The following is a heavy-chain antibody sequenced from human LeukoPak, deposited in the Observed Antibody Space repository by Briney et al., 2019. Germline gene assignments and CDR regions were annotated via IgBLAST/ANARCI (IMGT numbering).Heavy chain of an antibody. CDR1: GFTFSSYS. J-gene: IGHJ6*02. CDR3: ARAPGVAAPYYYYGMDV. D-gene: IGHD3-10*01. CDR2: TSSSSSYI. V-gene: IGHV3-21*01. Sequence: PGGSLRLSCAASGFTFSSYSMNWVRQAPGKGLEWVSSTSSSSSYIYYADSVKGRFTISRDNAKNSLYLQMNSLRAEDTAVYYCARAPGVAAPYYYYGMDVWGQGTTVTVSS.